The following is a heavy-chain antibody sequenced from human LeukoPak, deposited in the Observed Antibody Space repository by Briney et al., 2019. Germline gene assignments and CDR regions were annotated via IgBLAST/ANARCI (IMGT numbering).Heavy chain of an antibody. Sequence: PSETLSLNCSVSGYSISSDYYWGWIRQPPGKGQEWIGSIYHSGRSYYNPSLESRVTISVDTSKIQFSLKLNSVTAADTAVYYCAVSTVGAPVPQPFDIWGQGTLVTVSS. V-gene: IGHV4-38-2*01. J-gene: IGHJ3*02. CDR1: GYSISSDYY. CDR3: AVSTVGAPVPQPFDI. D-gene: IGHD4-17*01. CDR2: IYHSGRS.